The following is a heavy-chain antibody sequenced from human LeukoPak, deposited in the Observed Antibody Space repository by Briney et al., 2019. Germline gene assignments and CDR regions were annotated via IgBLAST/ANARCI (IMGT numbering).Heavy chain of an antibody. J-gene: IGHJ4*02. CDR1: GFTFSSYG. V-gene: IGHV3-30*18. D-gene: IGHD5-12*01. Sequence: PGGSLRLSCAASGFTFSSYGMHWVRQAPGKALEWVAAISYDGRNKEYVDSVKGRFTISRDNSKNTLYLQMNSLRAEDTAVYYCAKDRGYSHGFEYWGQGTLVTGSS. CDR2: ISYDGRNK. CDR3: AKDRGYSHGFEY.